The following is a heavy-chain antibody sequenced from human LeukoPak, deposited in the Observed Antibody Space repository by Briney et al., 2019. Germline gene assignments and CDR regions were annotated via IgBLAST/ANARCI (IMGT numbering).Heavy chain of an antibody. CDR2: IRGDNGDP. V-gene: IGHV1-18*01. J-gene: IGHJ4*02. CDR1: GYSFTTYG. D-gene: IGHD3-9*01. CDR3: TRDLARGRYFLGY. Sequence: ASVKVSCKASGYSFTTYGVSWVRQAPGQGLGWLGWIRGDNGDPNYAQKIQGRVTMTRDTSTSTVYMELSSLRSEDTAVYYCTRDLARGRYFLGYWGQGTLVTVSS.